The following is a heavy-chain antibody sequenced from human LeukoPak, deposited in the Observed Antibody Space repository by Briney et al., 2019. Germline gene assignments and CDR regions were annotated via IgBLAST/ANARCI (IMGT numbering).Heavy chain of an antibody. V-gene: IGHV3-23*01. Sequence: GGSLRLSCAASGLTFSSYAMSWVRQAPGKGLEWVSAISGSGGSTYYADSVKGRFTISRDNSKNTLYLQMNSLRAEDTAVYYCAKDIVVVPAAIREADYWGQGTLVTVSS. D-gene: IGHD2-2*02. CDR3: AKDIVVVPAAIREADY. J-gene: IGHJ4*02. CDR2: ISGSGGST. CDR1: GLTFSSYA.